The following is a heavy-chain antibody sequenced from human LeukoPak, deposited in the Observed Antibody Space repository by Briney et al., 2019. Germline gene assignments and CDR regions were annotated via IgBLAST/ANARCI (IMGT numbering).Heavy chain of an antibody. Sequence: PGGSLRLSCAASGFTFSSYSMNWVRQAPGKGLEWGSYISSSSSTIYYADSVKGRFTISRDNAKNSLYLQMNSLRAEDTAVYYCARTSIATMGGRTFDYWGQGTLVTVSS. CDR1: GFTFSSYS. J-gene: IGHJ4*02. V-gene: IGHV3-48*04. CDR3: ARTSIATMGGRTFDY. D-gene: IGHD6-6*01. CDR2: ISSSSSTI.